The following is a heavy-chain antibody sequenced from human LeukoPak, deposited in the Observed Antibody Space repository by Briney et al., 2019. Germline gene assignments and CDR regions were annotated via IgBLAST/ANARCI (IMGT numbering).Heavy chain of an antibody. CDR3: ARRQIQLWSYYFHY. CDR2: INDSGST. J-gene: IGHJ4*02. V-gene: IGHV4-34*01. D-gene: IGHD5-18*01. Sequence: SESLSLTCAVYGGSFSGYYWSWIRQPPGKGLEWIGEINDSGSTNYNPSFKSRVTISVGTSKNQFSLKLSSATAADTAGVYCARRQIQLWSYYFHYWRQRTLVSVSS. CDR1: GGSFSGYY.